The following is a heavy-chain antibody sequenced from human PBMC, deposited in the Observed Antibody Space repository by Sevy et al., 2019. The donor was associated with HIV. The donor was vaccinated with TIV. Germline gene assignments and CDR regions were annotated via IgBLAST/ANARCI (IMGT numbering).Heavy chain of an antibody. CDR2: VDPNSGGT. Sequence: ASVKVSCKASGYTFNGYDVHWVRQAPGQGLEWMGWVDPNSGGTNYGQKFKGRVTMTTDTSISTAYMELSGLRSDDTAVYYCARSVYGSGTYLNDYWGQGTLVTVSS. CDR1: GYTFNGYD. CDR3: ARSVYGSGTYLNDY. V-gene: IGHV1-2*02. J-gene: IGHJ4*02. D-gene: IGHD3-10*01.